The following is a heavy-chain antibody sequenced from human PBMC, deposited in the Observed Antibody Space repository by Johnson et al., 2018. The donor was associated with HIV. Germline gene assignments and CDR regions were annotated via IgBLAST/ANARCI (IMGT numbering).Heavy chain of an antibody. CDR3: ARLQTMIVDGADAFDI. D-gene: IGHD3-22*01. Sequence: VQLVESGGGVVQPGRSLRLSCAASGFTCSSYVMHWVRQAPGNGLEWVANIKQGGSEKYYVDSVKGRFTISRDNAKNSMYLQMNSLRAEDPALYYCARLQTMIVDGADAFDIWGQGTMVTVSS. CDR2: IKQGGSEK. V-gene: IGHV3-7*03. J-gene: IGHJ3*02. CDR1: GFTCSSYV.